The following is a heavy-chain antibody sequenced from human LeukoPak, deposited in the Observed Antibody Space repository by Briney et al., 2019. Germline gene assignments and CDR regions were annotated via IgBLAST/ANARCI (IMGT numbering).Heavy chain of an antibody. CDR3: ASVAVVAEDAFDI. Sequence: SETLSLTCTVSGGSISSYYWSWIRQPPGKGLEWIGYIYYSGSTNYNPSLKSRVTMSVDTSKNQFSLKLSSVTAADTAVYYCASVAVVAEDAFDIWGQGTMVTVSS. D-gene: IGHD2-15*01. J-gene: IGHJ3*02. CDR2: IYYSGST. CDR1: GGSISSYY. V-gene: IGHV4-59*08.